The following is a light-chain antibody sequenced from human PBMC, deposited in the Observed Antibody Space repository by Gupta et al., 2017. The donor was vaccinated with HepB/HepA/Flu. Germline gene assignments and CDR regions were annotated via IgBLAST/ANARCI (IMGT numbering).Light chain of an antibody. CDR2: DVS. CDR3: SSYTSSSTLVV. CDR1: SSDVGGYNY. Sequence: QSALTQPASVSGFPGQPLPTPSTRPSSDVGGYNYVSWYQQHPGKAPKLMIYDVSNRPSGVSNRFSGSKSGNTASLTISGLQAEDEADYYCSSYTSSSTLVVFGGGTKLTVL. V-gene: IGLV2-14*03. J-gene: IGLJ2*01.